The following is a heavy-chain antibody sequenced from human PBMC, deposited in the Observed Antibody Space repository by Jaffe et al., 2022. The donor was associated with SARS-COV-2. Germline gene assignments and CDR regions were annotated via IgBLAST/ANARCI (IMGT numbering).Heavy chain of an antibody. Sequence: QVQLQESGPGLVKPSETLSLTCTVSGGSISSYYWSWIRQPPGKGLEWIGYIYYSGSTNYNPSLKSRVTISVDTSKNQFSLKLSSVTAADTAVYYCARLKTYYYDSSGYYFDYWGQGTLVTVSS. CDR1: GGSISSYY. CDR3: ARLKTYYYDSSGYYFDY. J-gene: IGHJ4*02. CDR2: IYYSGST. V-gene: IGHV4-59*08. D-gene: IGHD3-22*01.